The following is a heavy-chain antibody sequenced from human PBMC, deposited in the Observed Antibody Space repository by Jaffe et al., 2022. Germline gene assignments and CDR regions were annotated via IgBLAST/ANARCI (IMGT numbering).Heavy chain of an antibody. CDR2: ISSSGSTI. D-gene: IGHD3-16*02. V-gene: IGHV3-48*03. CDR1: GFTFSSYE. Sequence: EVQLVESGGGLVQPGGSLRLSCAASGFTFSSYEMNWVRQAPGKGLEWVSYISSSGSTIYYADSVKGRFTISRDNAKNSLYLQMNSLRAEDTAVYYCARDLGGDYVWGSYRHPDAFDIWGQGTMVTVSS. CDR3: ARDLGGDYVWGSYRHPDAFDI. J-gene: IGHJ3*02.